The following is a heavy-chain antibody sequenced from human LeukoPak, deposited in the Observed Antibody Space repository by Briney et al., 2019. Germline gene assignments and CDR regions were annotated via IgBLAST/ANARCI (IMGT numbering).Heavy chain of an antibody. CDR1: GFIFSAYG. CDR3: AKYQNYDSSGQRHDAFDI. J-gene: IGHJ3*02. CDR2: ISYDGGNK. D-gene: IGHD3-22*01. Sequence: GGSLRLSCAASGFIFSAYGMHWVRQAPGKGLEWVAVISYDGGNKYYADSVKGRFTISRDNSKNTLYLQMNSLRAEDTAVYYCAKYQNYDSSGQRHDAFDIWGQGTRVTVSS. V-gene: IGHV3-30*18.